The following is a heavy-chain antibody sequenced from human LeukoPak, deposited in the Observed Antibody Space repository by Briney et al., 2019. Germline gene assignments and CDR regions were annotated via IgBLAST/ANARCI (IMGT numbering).Heavy chain of an antibody. CDR3: ARDRVHTAMVQYNWFDP. CDR2: INPNSGGT. D-gene: IGHD5-18*01. CDR1: GYTFTGHY. Sequence: ASVKVSCKASGYTFTGHYMHWVRQAPGQGLEWMGWINPNSGGTNYAQKFQGRVTMTRDTSISTAYMELSRLRSDDTAVYYCARDRVHTAMVQYNWFDPWGQGTLVTVSS. J-gene: IGHJ5*02. V-gene: IGHV1-2*02.